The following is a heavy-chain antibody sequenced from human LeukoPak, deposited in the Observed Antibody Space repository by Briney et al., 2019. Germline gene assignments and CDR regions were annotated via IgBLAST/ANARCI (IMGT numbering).Heavy chain of an antibody. Sequence: ASVKVSCKASGYTFTGYYMHWVRQAPGQGLEWMGRINPNSGGTNYAQKVQGRVTMTRDTDISTAYMELSRLRSDDTAVYYCARDFHQTYYYGSVSFSWGQGTLVTVSS. CDR3: ARDFHQTYYYGSVSFS. CDR2: INPNSGGT. D-gene: IGHD3-10*01. CDR1: GYTFTGYY. J-gene: IGHJ5*02. V-gene: IGHV1-2*06.